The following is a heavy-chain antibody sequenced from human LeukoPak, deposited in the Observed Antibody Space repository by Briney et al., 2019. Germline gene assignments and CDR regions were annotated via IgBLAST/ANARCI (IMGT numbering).Heavy chain of an antibody. V-gene: IGHV1-18*01. CDR1: GYSFNSYG. Sequence: ASVKVYCMASGYSFNSYGISWVRQAPGQGLEWMGWISAYNGETRYTQKLQGRVTMTTDTSTSTGYMELRSLRSDDTAVYYCARIADYSLNWYFDYWGQGTLVTVSS. CDR2: ISAYNGET. J-gene: IGHJ4*02. CDR3: ARIADYSLNWYFDY. D-gene: IGHD4-11*01.